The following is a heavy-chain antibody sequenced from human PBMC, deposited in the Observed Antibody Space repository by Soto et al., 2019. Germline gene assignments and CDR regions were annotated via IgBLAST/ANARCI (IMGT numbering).Heavy chain of an antibody. J-gene: IGHJ4*02. D-gene: IGHD3-16*02. CDR2: ISSGGSTI. CDR3: ARDDSGYRSYFRF. CDR1: GFTFSSYE. Sequence: EVQLVESGGGLVQPGGSLRLSCAASGFTFSSYEMNWVRQAPGKGLEWVSYISSGGSTIYYTHSVRGRFTISRDNAKNSQYLQMNSLRAEDTAVYYCARDDSGYRSYFRFWGQVTLVTV. V-gene: IGHV3-48*03.